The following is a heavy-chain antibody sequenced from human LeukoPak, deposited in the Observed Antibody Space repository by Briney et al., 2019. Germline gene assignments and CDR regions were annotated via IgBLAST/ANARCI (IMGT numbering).Heavy chain of an antibody. CDR1: GFSFSSYG. V-gene: IGHV3-33*01. CDR3: ARAGYCSGGSCYGSDY. J-gene: IGHJ4*02. CDR2: IWYDGKNK. D-gene: IGHD2-15*01. Sequence: GGSLRLSCAASGFSFSSYGMHWVRQAPGKGLEWVAVIWYDGKNKYYADSVKGRLTISRDNSKNTLYLQMDSLRAEDTAVYYCARAGYCSGGSCYGSDYWGQGTLVTVSS.